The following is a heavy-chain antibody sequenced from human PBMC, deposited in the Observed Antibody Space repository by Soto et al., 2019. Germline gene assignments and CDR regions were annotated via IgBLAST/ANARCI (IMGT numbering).Heavy chain of an antibody. CDR3: ARIKLIGAMDV. CDR2: IWYDGSNK. D-gene: IGHD3-16*01. J-gene: IGHJ6*02. Sequence: QVQLVESGGGVVQPGRSLRLSCAASGFTFSSYGMHWVRQAPGKGLEWVAFIWYDGSNKYYADSVKGRFTISRDNSKNTLYLQMNSLRAEVTAVYYCARIKLIGAMDVWGQGTTVTVSS. CDR1: GFTFSSYG. V-gene: IGHV3-33*01.